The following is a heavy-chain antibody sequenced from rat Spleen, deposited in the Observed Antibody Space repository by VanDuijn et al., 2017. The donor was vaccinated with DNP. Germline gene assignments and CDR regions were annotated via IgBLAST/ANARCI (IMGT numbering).Heavy chain of an antibody. CDR2: ISFDGGYT. CDR3: VRWYNSGYYFDY. CDR1: GFSFSDYY. D-gene: IGHD4-3*01. J-gene: IGHJ2*01. V-gene: IGHV5-22*01. Sequence: EVLLVESGGDLVQSGRSLKLSCAASGFSFSDYYMAWVRQAPTKGLEWVAYISFDGGYTYYGDSVKGRFTISRANVKSTLYLQMNSLRSEDMATYYCVRWYNSGYYFDYWGQGVMVTVSS.